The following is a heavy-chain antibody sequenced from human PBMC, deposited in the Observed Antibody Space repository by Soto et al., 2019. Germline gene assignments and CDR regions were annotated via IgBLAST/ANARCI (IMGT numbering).Heavy chain of an antibody. CDR3: ASPLQDYYSSMDV. Sequence: GESLKISCKGSGYSFTSYWISWVRQMPGKGLERMGRIDPSDSYTNYSPSFQGHVTISADKSISTAYLQWRSLKASDTAMYYCASPLQDYYSSMDVWGQGTTVTVSS. J-gene: IGHJ6*02. CDR1: GYSFTSYW. CDR2: IDPSDSYT. V-gene: IGHV5-10-1*01.